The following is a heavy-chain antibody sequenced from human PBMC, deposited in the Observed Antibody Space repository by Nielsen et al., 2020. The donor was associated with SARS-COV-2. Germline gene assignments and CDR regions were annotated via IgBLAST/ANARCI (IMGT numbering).Heavy chain of an antibody. J-gene: IGHJ4*02. CDR3: ARDLTSLRFGETVGYRFLDC. D-gene: IGHD3-10*01. CDR2: INTGNGNT. Sequence: ASVKVSCKASGYTFTSYAMNWVRQAPGQRLEWMGWINTGNGNTKYSQKFQGRVTITRDTSATTAYMELSSLRSEDTAVYYCARDLTSLRFGETVGYRFLDCWGQGTLVTVSS. CDR1: GYTFTSYA. V-gene: IGHV1-3*04.